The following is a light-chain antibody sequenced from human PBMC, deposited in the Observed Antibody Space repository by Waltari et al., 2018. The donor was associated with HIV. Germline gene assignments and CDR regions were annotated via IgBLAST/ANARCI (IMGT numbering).Light chain of an antibody. CDR2: DTE. CDR3: SVLFSSTRV. V-gene: IGLV7-46*01. Sequence: QVVLTQEPSLTVSPGGTVTLTCTSVFGSITSRHYPYWFQQKSAQAPRPPIYDTEKRHPWTPSRFSASLVGGLVTLTLSGAQLEDEGDYYCSVLFSSTRVFGGGTRLTV. CDR1: FGSITSRHY. J-gene: IGLJ3*02.